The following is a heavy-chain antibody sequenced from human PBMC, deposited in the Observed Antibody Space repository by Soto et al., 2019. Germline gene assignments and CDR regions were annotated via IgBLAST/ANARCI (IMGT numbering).Heavy chain of an antibody. D-gene: IGHD5-18*01. J-gene: IGHJ4*02. Sequence: LSETLSLTCTVSGGSISSGGYYWSWIRQHPGKGLEWIGYIYYSGSTYYNPSLKSRVTISVDTSKNQFSLKLSSVTAADTAVYYCARAHGPVDTAMVIFDYWGQGTLVTVSS. CDR1: GGSISSGGYY. CDR3: ARAHGPVDTAMVIFDY. V-gene: IGHV4-31*03. CDR2: IYYSGST.